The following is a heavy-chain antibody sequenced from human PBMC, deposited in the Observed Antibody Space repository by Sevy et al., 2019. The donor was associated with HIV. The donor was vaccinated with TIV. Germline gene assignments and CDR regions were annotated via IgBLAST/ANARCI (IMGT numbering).Heavy chain of an antibody. CDR2: FDPEDGET. V-gene: IGHV1-24*01. Sequence: ASVKVSCKVSGYTLTELSMHWVRQAPGKGLEWMGGFDPEDGETIYPQKFQGRVTMTEDTSTDTAYMELSSLRSEDTAVYYCATATRAYYDSDAFDIWGQGTMVTVSS. J-gene: IGHJ3*02. CDR1: GYTLTELS. D-gene: IGHD3-22*01. CDR3: ATATRAYYDSDAFDI.